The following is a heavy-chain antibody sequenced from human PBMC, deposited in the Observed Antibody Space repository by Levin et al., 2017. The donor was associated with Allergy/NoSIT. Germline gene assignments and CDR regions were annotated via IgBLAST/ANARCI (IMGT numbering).Heavy chain of an antibody. CDR3: ARIPGSPTQWEVLGDAFDV. D-gene: IGHD1-26*01. CDR2: IWHDGSRK. Sequence: GGSLRLSCAASGFSFSSYGMHWVRQAPGKGLEWVAFIWHDGSRKYYVDSVKGRFTISRDNAKNTVYLQVNNLGAEDTAVYHCARIPGSPTQWEVLGDAFDVWGQGTMVTVSS. V-gene: IGHV3-33*01. CDR1: GFSFSSYG. J-gene: IGHJ3*01.